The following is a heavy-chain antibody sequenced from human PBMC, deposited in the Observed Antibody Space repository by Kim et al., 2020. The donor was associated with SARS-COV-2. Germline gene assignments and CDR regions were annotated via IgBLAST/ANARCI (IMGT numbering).Heavy chain of an antibody. V-gene: IGHV4-39*01. CDR1: GGSISSSSYY. J-gene: IGHJ4*02. CDR2: IYYSGST. D-gene: IGHD3-22*01. Sequence: SETLSLTCTVSGGSISSSSYYWGWIRQPPGKGLEWIGSIYYSGSTYYNPSLKSRVTISVDTSKNQFSLKLSSVTAADTAVYYCARVVLDYDSSGYYLYFDYWGQGTLVTVSS. CDR3: ARVVLDYDSSGYYLYFDY.